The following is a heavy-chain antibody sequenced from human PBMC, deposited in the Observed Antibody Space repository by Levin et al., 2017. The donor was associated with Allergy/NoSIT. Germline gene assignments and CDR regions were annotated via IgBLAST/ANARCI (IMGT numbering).Heavy chain of an antibody. V-gene: IGHV3-48*01. CDR1: GFTFSSYS. CDR2: ISSSSSTI. Sequence: GGSLRLSCAASGFTFSSYSMNWVRQAPGKGLEWVSYISSSSSTIYYADSVKGRFTISRDNAKNSLYLQMNSLRAEDTAVYYCARSLGYCSSTSCLPSDAFDIWGQGTMVTVSS. D-gene: IGHD2-2*01. CDR3: ARSLGYCSSTSCLPSDAFDI. J-gene: IGHJ3*02.